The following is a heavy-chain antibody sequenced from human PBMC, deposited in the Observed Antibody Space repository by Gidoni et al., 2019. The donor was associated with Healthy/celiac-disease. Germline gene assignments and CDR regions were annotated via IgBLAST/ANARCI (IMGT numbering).Heavy chain of an antibody. V-gene: IGHV1-18*01. CDR1: GYTFTSYG. CDR3: ARRGVTMVRGVIIARYYYGMDV. CDR2: MSAYNGNT. J-gene: IGHJ6*02. D-gene: IGHD3-10*01. Sequence: QVQLVQSGAEVKKTGASVKVSCKASGYTFTSYGISWVRQAPGQGLEWMGWMSAYNGNTNYAQKLQGRVTMTTDTSTSTAYMELRSLRSDDTAVYYCARRGVTMVRGVIIARYYYGMDVWGQGTTVTVSS.